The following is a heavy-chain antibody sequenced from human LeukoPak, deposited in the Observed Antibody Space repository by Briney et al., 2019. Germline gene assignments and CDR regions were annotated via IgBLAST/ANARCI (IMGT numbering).Heavy chain of an antibody. V-gene: IGHV1-8*01. CDR3: ARGYSPTMRTSGNDY. D-gene: IGHD3-22*01. CDR1: GYTFTTHD. J-gene: IGHJ4*02. CDR2: MNPNSGNT. Sequence: ASVRASCKASGYTFTTHDVNWVRQAPGQGLEWMGWMNPNSGNTGYAQKFQGRVTMTRDTSINTAYMELHNLRSEDTAVYYCARGYSPTMRTSGNDYWGQGTLVTVSS.